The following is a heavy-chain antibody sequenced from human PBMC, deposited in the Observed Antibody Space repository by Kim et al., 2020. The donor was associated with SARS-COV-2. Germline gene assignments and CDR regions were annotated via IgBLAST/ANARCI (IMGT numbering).Heavy chain of an antibody. D-gene: IGHD3-3*01. CDR2: IYYSGST. CDR3: ARAQITIFGVVIGWFDP. V-gene: IGHV4-31*03. J-gene: IGHJ5*02. Sequence: SETLSLTCTVSGGSISSGGYYWSWIRQHPGKGLEWNGYIYYSGSTYYNPSLKSRVTISVDTSKNQFSLKLSSVTAADTAVYYCARAQITIFGVVIGWFDPWGQGTLVTVSS. CDR1: GGSISSGGYY.